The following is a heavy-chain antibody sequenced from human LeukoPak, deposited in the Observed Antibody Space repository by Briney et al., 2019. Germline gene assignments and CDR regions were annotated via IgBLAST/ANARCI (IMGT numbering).Heavy chain of an antibody. CDR2: IKQDGSEK. Sequence: PGGSLRLSCAASGFTFSSYSMSWVRQAPGKGLEWVANIKQDGSEKYYVDSVKGRFTISRDNSKNSLYLQMNSLRAEGTAVYYCAREPSSSWYGTWFAPSGEGTLVTVSS. J-gene: IGHJ5*02. CDR1: GFTFSSYS. V-gene: IGHV3-7*01. CDR3: AREPSSSWYGTWFAP. D-gene: IGHD6-13*01.